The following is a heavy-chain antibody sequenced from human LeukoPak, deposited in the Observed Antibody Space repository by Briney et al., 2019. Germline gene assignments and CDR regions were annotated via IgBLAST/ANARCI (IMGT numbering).Heavy chain of an antibody. Sequence: GGSLRLSCAASGFTFSSYSMNWVRQAPGKGLEWVSSITRSSSSTYYTDSVRGRFTISRDNAKNSLYLQMNSLRAEDTAVYYCARDNWNDAPGGFDPWGQGTLVTVSS. CDR2: ITRSSSST. J-gene: IGHJ5*02. D-gene: IGHD1-20*01. CDR1: GFTFSSYS. V-gene: IGHV3-21*01. CDR3: ARDNWNDAPGGFDP.